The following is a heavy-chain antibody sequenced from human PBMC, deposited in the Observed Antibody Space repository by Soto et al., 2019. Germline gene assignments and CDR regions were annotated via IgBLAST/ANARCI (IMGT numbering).Heavy chain of an antibody. CDR1: GVTFSSET. CDR3: ATELGENPASPFDA. CDR2: SIPLFGTA. Sequence: QVQLVQSGADVKKPGSSVKVSCQASGVTFSSETLGWVRQAPGQGLEWVGGSIPLFGTASYAQKFQSRVTITADESTSTVYMELSSLRSDDTAVYFCATELGENPASPFDAWGQGTLVTVSS. D-gene: IGHD3-10*01. V-gene: IGHV1-69*01. J-gene: IGHJ4*02.